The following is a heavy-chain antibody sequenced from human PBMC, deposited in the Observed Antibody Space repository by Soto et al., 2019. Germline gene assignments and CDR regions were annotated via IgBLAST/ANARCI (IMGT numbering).Heavy chain of an antibody. J-gene: IGHJ4*02. D-gene: IGHD3-3*01. CDR2: IFYTGTT. Sequence: QLQLQESGPGLVKPSETLSLTCTVSGGSISTSTYWWGWIRQPPGKGLEWFGSIFYTGTTSYNSSLKSGSTISIDTSKNQFSLTLNYVTAAHTALYFCARLPLIFAVDYWGQGALVTVSS. CDR3: ARLPLIFAVDY. CDR1: GGSISTSTYW. V-gene: IGHV4-39*01.